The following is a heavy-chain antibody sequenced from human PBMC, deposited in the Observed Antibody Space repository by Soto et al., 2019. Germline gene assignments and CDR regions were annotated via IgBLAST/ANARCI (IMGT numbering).Heavy chain of an antibody. Sequence: EVQLVESGGGLVQPGGSLRLSCTASGFTFSDHFMDWVRQAPGKGLEWSSRVRNKVNSYTTKYAASVEGRFTVSRDDSENLVYLQMNSLKTEDTAVYYCARDKLGGGFDYWGQGTLVTVSS. CDR1: GFTFSDHF. CDR2: VRNKVNSYTT. V-gene: IGHV3-72*01. CDR3: ARDKLGGGFDY. J-gene: IGHJ4*02. D-gene: IGHD1-26*01.